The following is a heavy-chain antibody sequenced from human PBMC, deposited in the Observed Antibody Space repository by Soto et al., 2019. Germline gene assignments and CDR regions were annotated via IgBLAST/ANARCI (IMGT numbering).Heavy chain of an antibody. D-gene: IGHD3-10*01. CDR2: ISGSGGST. CDR3: AKDNLLWFGELYHDAFDI. Sequence: EVQLLESGGGLVQPGGSLRLSCAASGFTFSSYAMSWVRQAPGKGLEWVSAISGSGGSTYYADSVKGRFTISRDNSKNTLYQQMNSLRDEDKAVYYCAKDNLLWFGELYHDAFDIGGQGLLVT. V-gene: IGHV3-23*01. J-gene: IGHJ3*02. CDR1: GFTFSSYA.